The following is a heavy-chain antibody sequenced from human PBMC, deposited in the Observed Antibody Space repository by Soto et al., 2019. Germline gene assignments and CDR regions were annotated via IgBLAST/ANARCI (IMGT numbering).Heavy chain of an antibody. CDR3: AKDESEAVTGTLDH. J-gene: IGHJ4*02. CDR2: ISGSGGTT. D-gene: IGHD6-19*01. CDR1: GFTFSNFA. Sequence: GGSLRLSCAASGFTFSNFAMSWVRQAPGKGLEWVSDISGSGGTTYYADSVKGRFTISKDKCKNTLYLQMHSLRAEDTALYYCAKDESEAVTGTLDHWGQGTLVTVSS. V-gene: IGHV3-23*01.